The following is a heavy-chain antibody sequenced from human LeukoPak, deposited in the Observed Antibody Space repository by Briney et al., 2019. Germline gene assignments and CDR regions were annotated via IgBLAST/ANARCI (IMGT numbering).Heavy chain of an antibody. V-gene: IGHV4-34*01. CDR3: VRPYYDSSGYYYFDY. CDR2: INHSGST. Sequence: SETLSLTCAVYGGSFSGYYWSWIRQPPGKGLEWIGEINHSGSTNYNPSLKSRVTISVDTSKNQFSLKLSSVTAADTAVYYCVRPYYDSSGYYYFDYWGQGTLVTVSS. J-gene: IGHJ4*02. D-gene: IGHD3-22*01. CDR1: GGSFSGYY.